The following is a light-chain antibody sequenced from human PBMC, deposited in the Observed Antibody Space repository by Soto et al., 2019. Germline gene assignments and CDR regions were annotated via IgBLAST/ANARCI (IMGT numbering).Light chain of an antibody. CDR3: QKYGNSPT. V-gene: IGKV3-20*01. Sequence: EIVLTQSPGTLSLSPGERATLSCRSSQSVSSSYLAWYQQKPGQAPRLLISDASNRASGIPDRFSCSGSVTYCTLTISLLEPEDFAVYYCQKYGNSPTVGQVTKLAIK. CDR2: DAS. J-gene: IGKJ1*01. CDR1: QSVSSSY.